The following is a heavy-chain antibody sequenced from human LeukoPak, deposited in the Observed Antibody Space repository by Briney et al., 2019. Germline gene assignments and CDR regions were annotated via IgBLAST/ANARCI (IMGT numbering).Heavy chain of an antibody. V-gene: IGHV4-34*01. CDR2: INHSGST. CDR3: ARGWLTMDRGDRQLGFDC. D-gene: IGHD3-10*01. J-gene: IGHJ4*02. Sequence: SETLSLTCAVYGGSFSGYYWSWIRQPPGKGLEWIGEINHSGSTNYNPSLKSRVTISVDTSKNQFSLKLSSVTAADTAVYYCARGWLTMDRGDRQLGFDCWGQGTLVTVSS. CDR1: GGSFSGYY.